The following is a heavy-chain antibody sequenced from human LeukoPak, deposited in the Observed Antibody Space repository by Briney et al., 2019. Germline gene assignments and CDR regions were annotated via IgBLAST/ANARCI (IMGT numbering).Heavy chain of an antibody. CDR1: GFTFGDYY. D-gene: IGHD5-18*01. CDR2: ISLTGSTI. Sequence: PGGSLRLSCAASGFTFGDYYMSWIRQAPGKGLECVSYISLTGSTISYADSLKGRFTISRDNAKNSLYLQMNSLRAEDTAVYYCARDLLVDTAMVTSFDYWGQGTLVTVSS. V-gene: IGHV3-11*04. J-gene: IGHJ4*02. CDR3: ARDLLVDTAMVTSFDY.